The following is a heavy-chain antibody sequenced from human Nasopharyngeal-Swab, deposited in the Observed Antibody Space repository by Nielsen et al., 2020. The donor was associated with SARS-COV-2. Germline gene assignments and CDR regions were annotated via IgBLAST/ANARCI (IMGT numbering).Heavy chain of an antibody. D-gene: IGHD1/OR15-1a*01. CDR2: MNPNSGNT. J-gene: IGHJ4*02. CDR3: ARVFSKSYNWNNEGYFDY. Sequence: WVRQAPGQGLEWMGWMNPNSGNTGYAQKFQGRVTMTRNTSISTAYMELSSLRSEDTAVYYCARVFSKSYNWNNEGYFDYWGQGTLVTVSS. V-gene: IGHV1-8*01.